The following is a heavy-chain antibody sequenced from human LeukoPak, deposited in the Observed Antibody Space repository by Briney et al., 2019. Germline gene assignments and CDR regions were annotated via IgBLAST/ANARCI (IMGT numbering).Heavy chain of an antibody. V-gene: IGHV1-2*04. Sequence: SVKVSCKASGYTLTGYYMHWVRQAPGPGLEWMGWINPNSCGTNYAQKLQGWVTMTRDTSISTAYMVLSRLISDDTAVYYCAREEVYYVSGKYYYYGMDVWGQGTTVTVSS. CDR2: INPNSCGT. CDR1: GYTLTGYY. J-gene: IGHJ6*02. D-gene: IGHD3-10*01. CDR3: AREEVYYVSGKYYYYGMDV.